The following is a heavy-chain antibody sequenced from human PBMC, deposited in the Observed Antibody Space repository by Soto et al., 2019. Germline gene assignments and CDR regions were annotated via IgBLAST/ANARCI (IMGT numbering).Heavy chain of an antibody. V-gene: IGHV3-21*01. CDR3: ARDLPGGYYDSSGYYGGYAFDI. J-gene: IGHJ3*02. CDR2: ISSSSSYI. Sequence: GSLRLSCAASGFTFSSYSMNWVRQAPGKGLEWVSSISSSSSYIYYADSVKGRFTISRDNAKNSLYLQMNSLRAEDTAVYYCARDLPGGYYDSSGYYGGYAFDIWGQGTMVTVSS. D-gene: IGHD3-22*01. CDR1: GFTFSSYS.